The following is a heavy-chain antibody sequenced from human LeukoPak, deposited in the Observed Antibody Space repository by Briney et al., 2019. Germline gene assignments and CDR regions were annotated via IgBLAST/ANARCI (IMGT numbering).Heavy chain of an antibody. CDR3: ARFIAAAGWFDP. D-gene: IGHD6-13*01. J-gene: IGHJ5*02. CDR2: MNPNSGNT. CDR1: GYTFTSYD. V-gene: IGHV1-8*03. Sequence: ASVKVSCKASGYTFTSYDINWVRQATGQGLEGMGWMNPNSGNTGYAQKFQGRVTITRNTSISTAYMELSSLRSEDTAVYYCARFIAAAGWFDPWGQGTLVTVSS.